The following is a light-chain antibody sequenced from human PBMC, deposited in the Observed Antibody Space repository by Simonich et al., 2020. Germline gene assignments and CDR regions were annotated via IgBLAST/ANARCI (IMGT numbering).Light chain of an antibody. J-gene: IGKJ2*01. V-gene: IGKV3-15*01. CDR3: QQYNNWPPYT. CDR1: QSVSSS. Sequence: EIVMTQSPATLSVSPGERATLSCRASQSVSSSLAWYQQKPGQAPRLLISGASTRANGIPARFSGSGSGTEFTLTISSLQSEDFAVYYCQQYNNWPPYTFGQGTKLEIK. CDR2: GAS.